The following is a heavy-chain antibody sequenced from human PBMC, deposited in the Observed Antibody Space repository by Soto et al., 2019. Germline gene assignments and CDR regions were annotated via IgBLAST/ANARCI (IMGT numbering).Heavy chain of an antibody. V-gene: IGHV1-18*01. Sequence: ASVKVSCKASGYTFTSYGISWVRQAPGQGLEWMGWISAYNGNTNYAQKLQGRVTMTTDTSTSTAYMELRSLRSDDTAVYYCARGNIVVVPTGGDYYYMDVWGKGTTVTVSS. CDR3: ARGNIVVVPTGGDYYYMDV. D-gene: IGHD2-2*01. J-gene: IGHJ6*03. CDR2: ISAYNGNT. CDR1: GYTFTSYG.